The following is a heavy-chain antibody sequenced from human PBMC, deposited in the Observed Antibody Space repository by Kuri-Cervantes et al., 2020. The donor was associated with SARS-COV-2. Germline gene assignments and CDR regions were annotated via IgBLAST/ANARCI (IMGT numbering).Heavy chain of an antibody. CDR3: AKGRIHHSDAFDI. D-gene: IGHD1-14*01. V-gene: IGHV3-11*01. CDR1: GFSFSDYY. Sequence: GGSLRLSCAASGFSFSDYYMSWIRQAPGKGLEWVSCISSSDESRHYADSVKGRFTISRDNTKKSLYLQMNSLRAEDTAVYYCAKGRIHHSDAFDIWGQGTMVTVSS. CDR2: ISSSDESR. J-gene: IGHJ3*02.